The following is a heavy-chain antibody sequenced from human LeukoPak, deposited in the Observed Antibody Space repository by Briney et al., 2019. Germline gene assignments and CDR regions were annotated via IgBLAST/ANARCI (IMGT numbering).Heavy chain of an antibody. V-gene: IGHV3-23*01. CDR2: INGAGYYT. J-gene: IGHJ4*02. CDR3: AKESDGSGTYYRSNYFDF. D-gene: IGHD3-10*01. CDR1: GFTFSTYA. Sequence: TGGSLRLSCAASGFTFSTYAMSWVRQAPGKGLEWVSTINGAGYYTYYADSVKGLFTISRDNSKNTLYLQVNSLRAEDTAIYYCAKESDGSGTYYRSNYFDFWGQGTLVTVSS.